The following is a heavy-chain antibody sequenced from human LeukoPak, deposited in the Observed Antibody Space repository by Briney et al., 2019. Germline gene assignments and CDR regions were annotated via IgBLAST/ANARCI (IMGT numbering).Heavy chain of an antibody. CDR1: GFTLSTYW. Sequence: RSGGSLRLSCAASGFTLSTYWMHWVRQAPGKGLVWVSRINPDGSTTTYADSVEGRFTISRDNAKNLLYLQMNSLRAEDTALYYCARGADYGDYGGRGYYYYGMDLWGQGTTVTVSS. V-gene: IGHV3-74*01. J-gene: IGHJ6*02. D-gene: IGHD4-17*01. CDR3: ARGADYGDYGGRGYYYYGMDL. CDR2: INPDGSTT.